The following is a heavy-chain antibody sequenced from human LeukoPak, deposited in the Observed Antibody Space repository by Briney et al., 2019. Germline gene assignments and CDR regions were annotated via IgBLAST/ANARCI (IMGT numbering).Heavy chain of an antibody. V-gene: IGHV3-48*02. CDR1: GFTFSAYS. CDR2: MSPTGETV. CDR3: ARVRSGWYDDY. Sequence: GGSLRLSCAASGFTFSAYSMSWVRQAPGKGLEGVSFMSPTGETVFHADSVKGRLTISRDNAKNSLYLQMNSLRDEDTAVYYCARVRSGWYDDYWGQGTLVTVSS. D-gene: IGHD6-19*01. J-gene: IGHJ4*02.